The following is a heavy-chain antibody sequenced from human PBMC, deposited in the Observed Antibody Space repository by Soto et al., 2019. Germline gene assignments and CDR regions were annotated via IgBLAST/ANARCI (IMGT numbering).Heavy chain of an antibody. V-gene: IGHV2-5*01. J-gene: IGHJ5*02. CDR3: GHRRDVATRCWFDP. Sequence: QITLKESGPTLVKSTQTLTLTCTFSGFSLSSGGGAVGWIRQPPGKALEWLAFIYASGGTHYSPSLKTRLTITKDTSKNQVVLTMTNMDPVDTATYYCGHRRDVATRCWFDPWGQGILVTVSS. CDR2: IYASGGT. CDR1: GFSLSSGGGA. D-gene: IGHD6-6*01.